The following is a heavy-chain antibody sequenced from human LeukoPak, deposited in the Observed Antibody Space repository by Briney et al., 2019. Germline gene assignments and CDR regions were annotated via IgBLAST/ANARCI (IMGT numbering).Heavy chain of an antibody. J-gene: IGHJ1*01. Sequence: GGSLRLSCAASGFIFSSYAMHWVRQAPGKGLEHISTISSNGGSTHYANVVKGRFTISRDNSKNTLFLQMGGLRADDMAVYYCVVQYFQHWGQGTLVTVSS. D-gene: IGHD3-10*01. V-gene: IGHV3-64*01. CDR1: GFIFSSYA. CDR2: ISSNGGST. CDR3: VVQYFQH.